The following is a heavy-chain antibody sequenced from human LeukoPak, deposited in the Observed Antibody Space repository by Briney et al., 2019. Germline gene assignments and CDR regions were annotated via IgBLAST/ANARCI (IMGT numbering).Heavy chain of an antibody. CDR2: ISSSSSYI. V-gene: IGHV3-21*01. CDR3: ARSLTTVTARYFDY. D-gene: IGHD4-17*01. CDR1: GFTFSSYS. J-gene: IGHJ4*02. Sequence: PGGSLRLSCAASGFTFSSYSMNWVRQAPGKGLEWVSSISSSSSYIYYADSVKGRFTISRDNAKNSLYLQMNSLRAEDTAVYYCARSLTTVTARYFDYWGQGTLVTVSS.